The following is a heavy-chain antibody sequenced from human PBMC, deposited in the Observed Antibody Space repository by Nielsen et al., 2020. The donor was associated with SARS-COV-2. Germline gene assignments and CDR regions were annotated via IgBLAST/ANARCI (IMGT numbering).Heavy chain of an antibody. Sequence: SCAVYGGSFSGYYWSWIRQPPGKGLEWIGEINHSGSTNYNPSLKSRVTISVDTSKNQFSLKLSSVTAADTAVYYCARGGGYKLYWGQGTLVTVSS. CDR1: GGSFSGYY. CDR2: INHSGST. D-gene: IGHD5-24*01. V-gene: IGHV4-34*01. J-gene: IGHJ4*02. CDR3: ARGGGYKLY.